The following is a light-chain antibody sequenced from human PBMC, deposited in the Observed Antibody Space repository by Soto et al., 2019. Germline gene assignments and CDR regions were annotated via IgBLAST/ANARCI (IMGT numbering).Light chain of an antibody. CDR3: QSYDSSLGRV. CDR2: GNS. CDR1: SSNIGAGYD. Sequence: QSVLTQPPSVSGASGQRVTISCTGSSSNIGAGYDVHWYQQLPGTAPKLLIYGNSNRPSGVPDRFSGSKSGTSASLAITGLQAEDEADYYCQSYDSSLGRVFGTGTKVTVL. J-gene: IGLJ1*01. V-gene: IGLV1-40*01.